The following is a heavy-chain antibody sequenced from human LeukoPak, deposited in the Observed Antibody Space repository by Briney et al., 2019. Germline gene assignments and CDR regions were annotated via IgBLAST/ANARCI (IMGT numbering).Heavy chain of an antibody. J-gene: IGHJ5*02. CDR2: INPSGGGR. V-gene: IGHV1-46*01. Sequence: GASVKVSCMASGNTFTSYNIHWVRQAPGQGLGWIGIINPSGGGRNYAQKFQGRFTMTRDTSTSTVYMELSSLRSEDTAVYYCAVGYSSSWSEGNWFDPWGQGTLVTVSS. CDR1: GNTFTSYN. CDR3: AVGYSSSWSEGNWFDP. D-gene: IGHD6-13*01.